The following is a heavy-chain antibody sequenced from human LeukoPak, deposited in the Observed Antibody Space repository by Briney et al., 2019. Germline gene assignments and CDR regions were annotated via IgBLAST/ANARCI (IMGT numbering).Heavy chain of an antibody. CDR1: GGSFSENY. D-gene: IGHD3-3*01. V-gene: IGHV4-34*01. Sequence: SETLSLTCAVYGGSFSENYWSWIRQPPGKGLEWIGEINHRGSTKYNPSLKSRVTISVDTSKNQFSLKLSSVTAADTAVYYCARDPDYDFWSGYRGPYMDVWGKGTTVTVSS. CDR2: INHRGST. CDR3: ARDPDYDFWSGYRGPYMDV. J-gene: IGHJ6*03.